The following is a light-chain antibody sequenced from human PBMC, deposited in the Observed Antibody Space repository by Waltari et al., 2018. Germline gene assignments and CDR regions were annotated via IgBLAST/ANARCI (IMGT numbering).Light chain of an antibody. Sequence: SSVLTQSPSVSVAPGQTARITCGGDRIGGKTVHWYRQRPGQAPVLVVYVECARRTGECAVRASGRVVWDGRDRPSGIPERIAGSNSGTPATLTVSRVAAGDEADYCCQVWERSNNEVIFGGGTKLTVL. CDR1: RIGGKT. J-gene: IGLJ2*01. CDR3: QVWERSNNEVI. CDR2: VEC. V-gene: IGLV3-21*02.